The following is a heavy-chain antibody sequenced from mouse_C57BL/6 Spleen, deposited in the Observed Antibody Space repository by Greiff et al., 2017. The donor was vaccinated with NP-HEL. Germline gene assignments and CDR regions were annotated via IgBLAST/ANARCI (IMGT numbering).Heavy chain of an antibody. CDR3: TTLYYYGSSYEVFAY. J-gene: IGHJ3*01. V-gene: IGHV14-4*01. Sequence: EVKLQESGAELVRPGASVKLSCTASGFNIKDDYMHWVKQRPEQGLEWIGWIDPENGDTEYASKFQGKATITADTSSNTAYLQLSSLTSEDTAVYYCTTLYYYGSSYEVFAYWGQGTLVTVSA. CDR2: IDPENGDT. D-gene: IGHD1-1*01. CDR1: GFNIKDDY.